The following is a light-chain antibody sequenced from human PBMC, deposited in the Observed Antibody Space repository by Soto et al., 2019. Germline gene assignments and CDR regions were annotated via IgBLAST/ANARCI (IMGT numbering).Light chain of an antibody. Sequence: QSVLAQPASVSGSPGQSITISCTGSSSDVGAYDYVSWYQHLPDSAPKLIIFEVTNRPSGVSARFSGSKSGNQASLTISGLRSDDEADYYCSSYTSDATFVFGTGTKLTVL. CDR3: SSYTSDATFV. V-gene: IGLV2-14*01. CDR1: SSDVGAYDY. CDR2: EVT. J-gene: IGLJ1*01.